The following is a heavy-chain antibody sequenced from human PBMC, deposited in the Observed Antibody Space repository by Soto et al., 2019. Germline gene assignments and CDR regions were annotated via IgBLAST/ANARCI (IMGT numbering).Heavy chain of an antibody. Sequence: GGSLRLSCAASGFTFSSYAMSWVRQAPGKGLEWVSAISGSGGSTYYADSVKGRFTISRDNSKDTLYLQMNSLRAEDTAVYYCAKGKLLRYFDWLLDYFDHWGQGTLVTVSS. D-gene: IGHD3-9*01. CDR1: GFTFSSYA. CDR3: AKGKLLRYFDWLLDYFDH. CDR2: ISGSGGST. V-gene: IGHV3-23*01. J-gene: IGHJ4*02.